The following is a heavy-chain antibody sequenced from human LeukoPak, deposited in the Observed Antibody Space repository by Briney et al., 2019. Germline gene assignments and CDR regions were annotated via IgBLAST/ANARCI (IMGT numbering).Heavy chain of an antibody. J-gene: IGHJ4*02. CDR1: GGSISSGSYY. D-gene: IGHD1-26*01. V-gene: IGHV4-61*02. CDR2: IYSSGST. Sequence: SETLSLTCTVPGGSISSGSYYWSWIRQPAGKGLEWIGRIYSSGSTNYNSSLNSRLTISLDTSKNQFSLKLSSVTASDTAVYYCASNGAGGSYSYYFDNWGQGTLVTVSS. CDR3: ASNGAGGSYSYYFDN.